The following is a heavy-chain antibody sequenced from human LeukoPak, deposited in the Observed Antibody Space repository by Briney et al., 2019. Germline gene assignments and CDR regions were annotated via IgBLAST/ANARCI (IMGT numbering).Heavy chain of an antibody. Sequence: ASVKVSCKASGYTFTGYYMHWVRQAPGQGLEWMGWINPNSGGTNYAQKFRGRVTMTRDTSISTAYMELSRLRSDDTAVYYCAREPRHEDYGDIASGNAFDIWGQGTMVTVSS. J-gene: IGHJ3*02. CDR3: AREPRHEDYGDIASGNAFDI. D-gene: IGHD4-17*01. CDR2: INPNSGGT. V-gene: IGHV1-2*02. CDR1: GYTFTGYY.